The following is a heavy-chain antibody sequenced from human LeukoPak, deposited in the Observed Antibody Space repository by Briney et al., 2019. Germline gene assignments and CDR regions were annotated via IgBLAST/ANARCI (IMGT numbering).Heavy chain of an antibody. CDR2: VKLDGSET. J-gene: IGHJ4*02. Sequence: GGSLRLSCAASGFTFSSYWMSWVRQAPGKGLEWVANVKLDGSETNYGDSVKGRFTISRDNAKNSLFLQMNSLRAEDTAVYYCARGYSYVFYWGQGTLVTVSS. CDR3: ARGYSYVFY. V-gene: IGHV3-7*04. CDR1: GFTFSSYW. D-gene: IGHD5-18*01.